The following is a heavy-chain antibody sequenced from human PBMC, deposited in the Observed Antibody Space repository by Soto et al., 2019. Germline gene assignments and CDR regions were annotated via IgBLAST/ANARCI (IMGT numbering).Heavy chain of an antibody. J-gene: IGHJ4*02. CDR1: GGSISSYY. CDR2: MYYSGST. D-gene: IGHD6-19*01. CDR3: ASVGEGGTGWYISFDY. Sequence: QVQLQESGPGLVKPSETLSLTCTVSGGSISSYYWSWIGQPPGKGLEWIGYMYYSGSTNYNPSLKSRVTISVDTSKNQFSLQLSSVTAPDTAVYYRASVGEGGTGWYISFDYCGQEPLVTVSS. V-gene: IGHV4-59*01.